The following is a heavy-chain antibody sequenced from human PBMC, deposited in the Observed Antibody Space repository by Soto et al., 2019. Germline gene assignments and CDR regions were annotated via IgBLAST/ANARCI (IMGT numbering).Heavy chain of an antibody. CDR1: GFTFSSYG. Sequence: GGSLRLSCAASGFTFSSYGMHWVRQAPGKGLEWVAVISYDGSNKYYADSVKGRFTISRDNSKNTLYLQMNSLRSDDTAVYYCARENWDNWFDPWGQGTLVTVSS. CDR2: ISYDGSNK. V-gene: IGHV3-30*03. CDR3: ARENWDNWFDP. D-gene: IGHD7-27*01. J-gene: IGHJ5*02.